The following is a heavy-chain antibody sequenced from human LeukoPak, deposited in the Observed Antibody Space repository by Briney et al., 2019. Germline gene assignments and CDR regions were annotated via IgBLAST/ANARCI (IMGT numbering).Heavy chain of an antibody. Sequence: SETLSLTRTVSGGSISSYYWSWIRQPPGKGLEWIGYIYYSGSTSYNPSLKSRVTISVDTSKKQFSLKLSSVTAADTAFYYCARYIVSYPHDAFDIWGQGTMVTVSS. CDR1: GGSISSYY. D-gene: IGHD1-26*01. CDR2: IYYSGST. J-gene: IGHJ3*02. V-gene: IGHV4-59*01. CDR3: ARYIVSYPHDAFDI.